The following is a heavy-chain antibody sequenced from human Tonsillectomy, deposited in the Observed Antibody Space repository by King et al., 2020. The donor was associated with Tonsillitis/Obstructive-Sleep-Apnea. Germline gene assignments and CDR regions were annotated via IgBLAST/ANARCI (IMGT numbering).Heavy chain of an antibody. CDR1: GGSFSGYY. V-gene: IGHV4-34*01. CDR3: ARGPRNWNYVILFDY. Sequence: VQLQQWGAGLLKPSETLSLTCAVYGGSFSGYYWSWIRQPPGKGLEWIGEINHSGSTNYNPSLKSRVTISVDTSKNQFSLKLSSVTAADTAVYYCARGPRNWNYVILFDYWGQGTLVTVSS. J-gene: IGHJ4*02. CDR2: INHSGST. D-gene: IGHD1-7*01.